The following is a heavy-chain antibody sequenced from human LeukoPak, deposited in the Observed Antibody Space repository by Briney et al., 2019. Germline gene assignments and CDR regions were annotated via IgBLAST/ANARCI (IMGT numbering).Heavy chain of an antibody. CDR3: ARHYDTSGYHYFDF. V-gene: IGHV3-30-3*01. CDR1: GFTFSSYA. D-gene: IGHD3-22*01. Sequence: GGSLRLSCAASGFTFSSYALHWVRQAPGKGLEWVAFISNDGSNKYYADSVKGRFTISRDSSKNSLYLEMNSLRAEDTAVYYCARHYDTSGYHYFDFRGQGTLVNGSS. CDR2: ISNDGSNK. J-gene: IGHJ4*02.